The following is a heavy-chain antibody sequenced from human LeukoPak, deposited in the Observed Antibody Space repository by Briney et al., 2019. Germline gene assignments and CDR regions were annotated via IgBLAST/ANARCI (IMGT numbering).Heavy chain of an antibody. CDR2: ISGSGGST. J-gene: IGHJ5*02. D-gene: IGHD3-22*01. V-gene: IGHV3-23*01. Sequence: GGSLRLSCAASGFTFSSYAMSWVRQAPGKGLEWVSAISGSGGSTYYADSVKGRFTISRDNSKNTLYLQMDSLRDDDTAVYYCAKGAASGLVDWFDPWGQGTLVTVSS. CDR1: GFTFSSYA. CDR3: AKGAASGLVDWFDP.